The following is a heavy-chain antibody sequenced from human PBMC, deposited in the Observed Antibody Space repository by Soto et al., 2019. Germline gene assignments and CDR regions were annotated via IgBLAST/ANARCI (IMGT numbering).Heavy chain of an antibody. J-gene: IGHJ5*02. CDR3: ASQGCRSTSCHFA. D-gene: IGHD2-2*01. V-gene: IGHV3-20*01. CDR1: GFTFDDYC. Sequence: EVQLVESGGCVVLPGGSLRLACAAYGFTFDDYCMSWGRQSPGKGLEWVSGINWNGGSTGYADSVKGRCTITRDNAKNSLYLQMNSLRAEGRALYECASQGCRSTSCHFAWGQGTLVTVSS. CDR2: INWNGGST.